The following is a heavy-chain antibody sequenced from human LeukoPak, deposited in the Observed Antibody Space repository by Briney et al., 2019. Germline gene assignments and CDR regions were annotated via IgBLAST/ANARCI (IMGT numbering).Heavy chain of an antibody. CDR3: AREEGHDSSGYYFSDAFDI. V-gene: IGHV4-39*07. CDR2: IYYSGST. D-gene: IGHD3-22*01. Sequence: SETLSLTCTVSGGSISSSSYYWGWIRQPPGKGLEWIGSIYYSGSTYYNPPLKSRVTISVDTSKNQFSLKLSSVTAADTAVYYCAREEGHDSSGYYFSDAFDIWGQGTMVTVSS. J-gene: IGHJ3*02. CDR1: GGSISSSSYY.